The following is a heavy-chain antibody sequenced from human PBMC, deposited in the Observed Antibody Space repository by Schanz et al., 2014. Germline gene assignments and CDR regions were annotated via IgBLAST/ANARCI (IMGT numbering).Heavy chain of an antibody. CDR1: GGSISNANW. CDR2: INHSGGT. CDR3: AIPRGSYAPNWSEARYFQH. V-gene: IGHV4-4*02. J-gene: IGHJ1*01. Sequence: QVQLQESGPGLVKPSGTLSLTCAVSGGSISNANWWSWVRQPPGKGLEWIGEINHSGGTNYNPSPKGRVSISYDASQNQFSLKMTSVTAADTAIYYCAIPRGSYAPNWSEARYFQHWGQGSLVTVSS. D-gene: IGHD1-1*01.